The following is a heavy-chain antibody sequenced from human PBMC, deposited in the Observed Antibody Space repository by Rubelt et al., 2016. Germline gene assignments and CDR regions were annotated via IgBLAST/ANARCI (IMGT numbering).Heavy chain of an antibody. CDR2: IYYSGST. D-gene: IGHD3-3*01. Sequence: QVQLQESGPGLVKPSETLSLTCTVSGGSISSYYWSWIRQPPGKGLEWIGYIYYSGSTNYNPSLKSRVTISVDTSKSQFSLKLSSVTAADTAVYYCASEPYYDFWSGYLDYWGQGTLVTVSS. V-gene: IGHV4-59*01. CDR1: GGSISSYY. J-gene: IGHJ4*02. CDR3: ASEPYYDFWSGYLDY.